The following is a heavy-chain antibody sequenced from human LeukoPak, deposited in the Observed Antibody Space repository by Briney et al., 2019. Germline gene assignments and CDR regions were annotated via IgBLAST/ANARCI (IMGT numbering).Heavy chain of an antibody. CDR1: GSTFSTYP. D-gene: IGHD3-9*01. J-gene: IGHJ5*01. CDR3: AMDLAGYHDS. CDR2: INPDGSYT. Sequence: GGSLRLSCTASGSTFSTYPMTWVRQAPGQGLDWVSRINPDGSYTSYADSVKGRFTISRDNARNTLYLQMDSLRVEDTALYYCAMDLAGYHDSSGHGNLVTVSS. V-gene: IGHV3-74*01.